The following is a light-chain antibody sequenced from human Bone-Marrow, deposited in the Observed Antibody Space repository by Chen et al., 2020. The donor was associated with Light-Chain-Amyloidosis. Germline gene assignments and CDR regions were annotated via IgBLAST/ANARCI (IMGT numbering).Light chain of an antibody. CDR3: QQYGTSPLT. J-gene: IGKJ4*01. Sequence: EILLTQSPGTLSLSPGEGANLSCRSSQTISSNYLTWYQQKFGHAPRLLIYGSSSRATGIPARFTGSCSGPDFTLAINRLEPEDFAMYYCQQYGTSPLTFGGGTKVEIK. V-gene: IGKV3-20*01. CDR1: QTISSNY. CDR2: GSS.